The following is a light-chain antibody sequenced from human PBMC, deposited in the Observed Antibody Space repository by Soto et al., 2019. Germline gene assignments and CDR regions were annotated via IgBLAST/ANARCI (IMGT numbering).Light chain of an antibody. V-gene: IGLV1-51*02. CDR2: ENN. CDR1: SSNIGNNY. J-gene: IGLJ1*01. CDR3: GTWDSSLSVGG. Sequence: QSVLTQPPSVSAAPGQKVTISCSGSSSNIGNNYVSWYQQLPGTAPKLLIYENNKRPSGIPDRFSGSKSGTSATLGITGLQTGDEADYYCGTWDSSLSVGGFGTGTKLTVL.